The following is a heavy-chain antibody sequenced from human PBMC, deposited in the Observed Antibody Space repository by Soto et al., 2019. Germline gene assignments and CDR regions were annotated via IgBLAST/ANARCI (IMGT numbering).Heavy chain of an antibody. CDR1: GGSISSSSYY. Sequence: SETLSLTCTVSGGSISSSSYYWGWIRQPPGKGLEWIGSIYYSGSTYYNPSLKSRVTISVDTSKNQFSLKLSSVTAADTAVYYCARSRRVVTAIEKSTNWYDPWGQGTLVTVSS. D-gene: IGHD2-21*02. CDR2: IYYSGST. V-gene: IGHV4-39*01. CDR3: ARSRRVVTAIEKSTNWYDP. J-gene: IGHJ5*02.